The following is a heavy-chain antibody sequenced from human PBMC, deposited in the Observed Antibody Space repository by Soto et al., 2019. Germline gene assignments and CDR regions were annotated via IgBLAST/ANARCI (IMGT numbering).Heavy chain of an antibody. CDR1: GFTFSSYA. CDR2: ISGSGGST. D-gene: IGHD2-21*02. Sequence: GGSLRLSCAASGFTFSSYAMSWVRQAPGKGLEWVSAISGSGGSTYYADSVKGRFTISRDNSKNTLYLQMNSLRAEDTAVYYCARDIVVVTAPFDYWGQGTLVTVSS. J-gene: IGHJ4*02. V-gene: IGHV3-23*01. CDR3: ARDIVVVTAPFDY.